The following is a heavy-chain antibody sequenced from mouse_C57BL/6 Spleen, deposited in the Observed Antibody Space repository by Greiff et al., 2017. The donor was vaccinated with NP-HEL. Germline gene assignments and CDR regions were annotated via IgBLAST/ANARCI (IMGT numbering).Heavy chain of an antibody. D-gene: IGHD6-1*01. J-gene: IGHJ1*03. CDR3: ARHGGHRSFDV. Sequence: EVQVVESGGGLVKPGGSLKLSCAASGFTFSGYTMSWVRQTPEKRLEWVASISGGGGNTYYPDTVQGRFTISRGNAKNTLYLQMSSLRSKDTALYYCARHGGHRSFDVWGTGTTLTVSS. CDR1: GFTFSGYT. V-gene: IGHV5-9*01. CDR2: ISGGGGNT.